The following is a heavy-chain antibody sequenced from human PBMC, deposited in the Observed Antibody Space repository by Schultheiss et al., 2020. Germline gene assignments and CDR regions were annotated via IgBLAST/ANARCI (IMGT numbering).Heavy chain of an antibody. V-gene: IGHV4-61*02. Sequence: SETLSLTCTVSGGSINSGSYYWNWIRQPAGKGLEWIGRSHTSGITKYNPSLQSRVTISLDTSKNQFSLKLSSVTAADTAVYYCARYEGGDSSGYYVYYYYYYMDVWGKGTTVTVSS. CDR2: SHTSGIT. J-gene: IGHJ6*03. CDR3: ARYEGGDSSGYYVYYYYYYMDV. D-gene: IGHD3-22*01. CDR1: GGSINSGSYY.